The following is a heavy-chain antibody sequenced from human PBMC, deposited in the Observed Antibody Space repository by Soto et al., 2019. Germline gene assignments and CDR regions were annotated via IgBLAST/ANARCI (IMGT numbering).Heavy chain of an antibody. J-gene: IGHJ1*01. V-gene: IGHV3-23*01. D-gene: IGHD2-2*01. CDR3: AKWARYCSTTTCRK. CDR1: GFTCIGLA. CDR2: ISVSGGGSS. Sequence: GGSKRLPCIASGFTCIGLAMSWVREDTGKGLEWVSAISVSGGGSSYYADSVKGRFTISRDNSMNTLYLQMNSLRAEDTALYYCAKWARYCSTTTCRKWGQGTLVTVSS.